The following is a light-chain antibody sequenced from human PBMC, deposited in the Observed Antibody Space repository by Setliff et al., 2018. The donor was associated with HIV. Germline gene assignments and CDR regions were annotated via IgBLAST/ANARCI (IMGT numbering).Light chain of an antibody. CDR2: DVN. V-gene: IGLV2-14*03. CDR3: SSYTSSSTYV. CDR1: VATNIH. Sequence: QSVLTQPASVSGSPGQSITISCTDVATNIHVSWYQQHPGKAPKLIIYDVNNRPSGISTRFSGSKSGTTASLTISGLQAEDEADYFCSSYTSSSTYVFGAGTKATVL. J-gene: IGLJ1*01.